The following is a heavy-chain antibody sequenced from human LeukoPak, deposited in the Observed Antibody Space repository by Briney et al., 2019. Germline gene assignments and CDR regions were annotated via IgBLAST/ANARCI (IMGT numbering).Heavy chain of an antibody. D-gene: IGHD6-19*01. J-gene: IGHJ3*02. CDR1: GFTVSSNY. CDR3: ARDIVLIAVAVRGSFDI. CDR2: VYRGGST. Sequence: GGSLRLSCAASGFTVSSNYMNWVRQAPGKGLEWVSVVYRGGSTYYADSVKGRFTISRDNSKNTLYLQMNSLRAEDTAVYYCARDIVLIAVAVRGSFDIWGQGTMVTVSS. V-gene: IGHV3-66*01.